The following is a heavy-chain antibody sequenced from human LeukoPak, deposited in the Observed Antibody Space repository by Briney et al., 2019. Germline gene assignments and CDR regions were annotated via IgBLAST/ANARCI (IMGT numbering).Heavy chain of an antibody. D-gene: IGHD3-10*01. V-gene: IGHV3-21*01. J-gene: IGHJ6*04. CDR2: IRSSSSYI. Sequence: GGSLRLSCAASGFTFSSYSMNWVRQAPGKGLEWVSSIRSSSSYIYYADSVKGRFTISRDNAENSLYLQMNSLRAEDTAVYYCARDPYYYGSGSYPDYYYGMDVWGKGTTVTVSS. CDR1: GFTFSSYS. CDR3: ARDPYYYGSGSYPDYYYGMDV.